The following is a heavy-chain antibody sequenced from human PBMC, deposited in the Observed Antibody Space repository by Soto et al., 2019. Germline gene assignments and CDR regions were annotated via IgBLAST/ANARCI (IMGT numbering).Heavy chain of an antibody. CDR3: ARAPNYYDSSGYYYYYGMDV. Sequence: PSETLSLTCTVSGGSISSGDYYWSWIRQPPGKGLEWIGYIYYSGSTYYNPSLKSRVTISVDTSKNQFSLKLSSVTAADTAVYYCARAPNYYDSSGYYYYYGMDVWGQGTTVTVSS. CDR1: GGSISSGDYY. J-gene: IGHJ6*02. CDR2: IYYSGST. V-gene: IGHV4-30-4*01. D-gene: IGHD3-22*01.